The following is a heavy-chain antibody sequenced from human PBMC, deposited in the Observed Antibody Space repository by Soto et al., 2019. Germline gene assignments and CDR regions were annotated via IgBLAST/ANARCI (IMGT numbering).Heavy chain of an antibody. CDR3: ARASAENYSYSGMDV. CDR1: SGSIMQSCCF. Sequence: SEPLALTRTGTSGSIMQSCCFRGWVRQPPGKGLEWIGSIYYSGSTYYTPSLKSRVTISVDTSKNQFSPKLSSVTAADTAVYYCARASAENYSYSGMDVWAQGTTVTVSS. CDR2: IYYSGST. V-gene: IGHV4-39*01. J-gene: IGHJ6*02. D-gene: IGHD6-25*01.